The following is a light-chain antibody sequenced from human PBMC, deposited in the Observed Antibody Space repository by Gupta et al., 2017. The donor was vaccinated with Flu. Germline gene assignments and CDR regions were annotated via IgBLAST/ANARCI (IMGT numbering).Light chain of an antibody. CDR3: CSYAGSYTGV. Sequence: QYALTQPRSVSGSPGQSVPISCTGTSSDVGGYNYVSWYQQHPGKAPKLMIYDVSKRPSGVPDRFSGSKFGNTASLTISGLQAEDEADYYCCSYAGSYTGVFGGGTKLTVL. CDR1: SSDVGGYNY. V-gene: IGLV2-11*01. CDR2: DVS. J-gene: IGLJ3*02.